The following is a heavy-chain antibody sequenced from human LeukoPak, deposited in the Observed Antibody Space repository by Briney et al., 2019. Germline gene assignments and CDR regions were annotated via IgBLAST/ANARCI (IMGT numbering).Heavy chain of an antibody. CDR3: ARGYDFWSGYYNNYYYMDV. V-gene: IGHV1-18*01. Sequence: ASVKVSCKASGYTFTSYGISWVREAPGQGLEWMGWISAYNGNTNYAQKLQGRVTMTTDTSTSTAYMELRSLRSDDTAVYYCARGYDFWSGYYNNYYYMDVWGKGTTVTVSS. D-gene: IGHD3-3*01. CDR1: GYTFTSYG. CDR2: ISAYNGNT. J-gene: IGHJ6*03.